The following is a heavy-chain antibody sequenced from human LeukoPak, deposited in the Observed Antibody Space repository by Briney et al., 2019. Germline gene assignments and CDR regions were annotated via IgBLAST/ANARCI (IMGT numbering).Heavy chain of an antibody. CDR3: ARDNKPYAFDI. CDR2: ISAYNGNT. CDR1: GGTFSSYA. Sequence: ASVKVSCKASGGTFSSYAISWVRQAPGQGLEWMGWISAYNGNTNYAQKLQGRVTMTTDTSTSTAYMELRSLRSDDTAVYYCARDNKPYAFDIWGQGTMVTVSS. J-gene: IGHJ3*02. V-gene: IGHV1-18*01. D-gene: IGHD1/OR15-1a*01.